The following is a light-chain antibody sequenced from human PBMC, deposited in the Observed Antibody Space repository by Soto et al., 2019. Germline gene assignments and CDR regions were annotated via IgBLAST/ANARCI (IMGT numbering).Light chain of an antibody. CDR1: QSISSY. CDR3: QQSYSTPRT. Sequence: DIQMTQSPSSLSASVGDRVTITCRASQSISSYLNWYQQKPGKAPKLLIYAASSFQSWFPSRFSGSGSGTDFSLTISSLQPENFAIYYGQQSYSTPRTFNPGTKVDIK. V-gene: IGKV1-39*01. J-gene: IGKJ1*01. CDR2: AAS.